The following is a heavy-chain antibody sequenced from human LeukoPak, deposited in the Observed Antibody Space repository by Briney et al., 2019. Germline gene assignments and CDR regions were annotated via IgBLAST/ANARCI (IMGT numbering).Heavy chain of an antibody. D-gene: IGHD3-10*01. Sequence: PSETLSLTCAVYGGSFSGYYWSWIRQPPGKGLEWIGEINHSGSTNYNPSLKSRVTISVDTSKNQFSLKLSSVTAADTAVYYCARVTAITMVRGPKYYFDYWGQGTLVTVSS. CDR2: INHSGST. CDR1: GGSFSGYY. J-gene: IGHJ4*02. V-gene: IGHV4-34*01. CDR3: ARVTAITMVRGPKYYFDY.